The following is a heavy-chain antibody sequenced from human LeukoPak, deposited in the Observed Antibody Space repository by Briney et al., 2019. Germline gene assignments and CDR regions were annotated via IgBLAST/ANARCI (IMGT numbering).Heavy chain of an antibody. CDR1: GFRLRDSA. D-gene: IGHD2-2*01. CDR2: IWHDGTYK. J-gene: IGHJ6*04. Sequence: PGGSLRLSCAASGFRLRDSAMHWVRQAPGKGLEWVSVIWHDGTYKYYVDSVKGRFTISRDDSKNTLYLQMNSLRAEDTAVYYCARAYCSSTRCWGYYYGMDAWGEGTTVTVSS. CDR3: ARAYCSSTRCWGYYYGMDA. V-gene: IGHV3-33*01.